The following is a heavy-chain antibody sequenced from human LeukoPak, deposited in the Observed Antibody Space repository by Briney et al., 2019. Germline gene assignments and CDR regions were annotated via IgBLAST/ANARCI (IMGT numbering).Heavy chain of an antibody. Sequence: SETLSLTCAVYGGSFSGYYWSWIRQPPGKGLEWIGEINHSGSTNYNPSLKSRVTISVDTSKNQFSPKLSSVTAADTAVYYCARGLSWYSSSSRFDPWGQGTLVTVSS. CDR2: INHSGST. D-gene: IGHD6-6*01. J-gene: IGHJ5*02. CDR1: GGSFSGYY. CDR3: ARGLSWYSSSSRFDP. V-gene: IGHV4-34*01.